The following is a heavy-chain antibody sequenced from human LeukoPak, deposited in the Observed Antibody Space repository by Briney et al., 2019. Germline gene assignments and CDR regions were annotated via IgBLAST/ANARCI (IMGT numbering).Heavy chain of an antibody. CDR1: GFTFSSYS. D-gene: IGHD6-19*01. CDR2: ISSSSSTI. J-gene: IGHJ4*02. V-gene: IGHV3-48*04. Sequence: GGSLRLSCAASGFTFSSYSMNWVRQAPGKGLEWVSYISSSSSTIYYADSVKGRFTISRDNAKNSLYLQMNSLRAEDTAVYYCASWYSSGRRTKYFDYWGQGTLVTVSS. CDR3: ASWYSSGRRTKYFDY.